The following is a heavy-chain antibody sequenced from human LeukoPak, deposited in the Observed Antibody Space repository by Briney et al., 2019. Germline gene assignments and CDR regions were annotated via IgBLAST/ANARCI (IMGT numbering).Heavy chain of an antibody. V-gene: IGHV4-4*07. CDR2: MYTSGST. CDR3: ARDGSGSSGGYFDY. J-gene: IGHJ4*02. CDR1: GGSISTYY. Sequence: SETLSLTCTVSGGSISTYYWSGIRQPAGKGLEWIGRMYTSGSTNYNPSLKSRVTMSVDTSKNQFSLKLSSVTAADTAVYYCARDGSGSSGGYFDYWGQGTLVTVSS. D-gene: IGHD1-26*01.